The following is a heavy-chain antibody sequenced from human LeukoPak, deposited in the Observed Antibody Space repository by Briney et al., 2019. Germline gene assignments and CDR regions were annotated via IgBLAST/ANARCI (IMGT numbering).Heavy chain of an antibody. Sequence: SETLSLTCIVSGGSISSSGYYWGWIRQPPGEGLEWIGNIYYSGSTYYNPSLKSRVTISVDTSKNQFSLKLSSVTAADTAVYYCARYSGFQFDCWGQGTLVTVSS. J-gene: IGHJ4*02. CDR3: ARYSGFQFDC. D-gene: IGHD5-12*01. V-gene: IGHV4-39*01. CDR1: GGSISSSGYY. CDR2: IYYSGST.